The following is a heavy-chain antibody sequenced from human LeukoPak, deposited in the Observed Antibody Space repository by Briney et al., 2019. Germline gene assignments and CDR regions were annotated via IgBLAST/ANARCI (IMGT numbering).Heavy chain of an antibody. D-gene: IGHD6-6*01. V-gene: IGHV5-51*07. CDR2: IYPGDSDT. J-gene: IGHJ5*02. Sequence: GESLKISCKGSGYSFTSYWIGWVHQMPGKGLEWMGIIYPGDSDTRYSPSFQGQFTISADKSISTAYLQWSSLKASDTAMYYCARHPGGMAARPYWFDPWGQGTLVTVSS. CDR1: GYSFTSYW. CDR3: ARHPGGMAARPYWFDP.